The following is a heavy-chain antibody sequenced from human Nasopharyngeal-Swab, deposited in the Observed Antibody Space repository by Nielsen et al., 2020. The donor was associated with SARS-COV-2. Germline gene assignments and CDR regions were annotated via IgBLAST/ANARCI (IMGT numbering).Heavy chain of an antibody. CDR3: TTRAIASTAIWRNAFDI. J-gene: IGHJ3*02. CDR1: GFTFNNSW. Sequence: GGSLRLSCAASGFTFNNSWMNWVRQAPGKGLEWVGRIKSENDGGTTDYAAPVKGRFTVSRDDSKNTLYLQMDSLKTEDTAVYYCTTRAIASTAIWRNAFDIWGQGTMVTVSS. CDR2: IKSENDGGTT. D-gene: IGHD2-21*02. V-gene: IGHV3-15*07.